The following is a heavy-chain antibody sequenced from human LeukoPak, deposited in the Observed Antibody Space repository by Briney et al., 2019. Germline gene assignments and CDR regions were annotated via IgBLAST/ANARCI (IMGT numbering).Heavy chain of an antibody. CDR2: ISYDGSNK. Sequence: GGSLRLSCAASGFTFSSYGMHWVRQAPGKGLEWVAVISYDGSNKYYADSVKGRFTISRDNSKNTLYLQMSSLRAEDTAVYYCAKGSEPKTFDYWGQGTLVTVSS. J-gene: IGHJ4*02. CDR1: GFTFSSYG. CDR3: AKGSEPKTFDY. V-gene: IGHV3-30*18.